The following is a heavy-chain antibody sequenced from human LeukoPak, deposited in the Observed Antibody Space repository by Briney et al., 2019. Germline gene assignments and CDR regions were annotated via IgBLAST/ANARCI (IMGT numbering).Heavy chain of an antibody. J-gene: IGHJ1*01. Sequence: GGSLRLSCAASGFTFSRYAVHRVRQAPGKGLEWVAIISYDGSSKYYADSVKGRFTISRDNSKNTLYLQMNSLRAEDTALYYCARSYSSSWYDSYFQHWGQGTLVIVSS. V-gene: IGHV3-30*04. D-gene: IGHD6-13*01. CDR2: ISYDGSSK. CDR3: ARSYSSSWYDSYFQH. CDR1: GFTFSRYA.